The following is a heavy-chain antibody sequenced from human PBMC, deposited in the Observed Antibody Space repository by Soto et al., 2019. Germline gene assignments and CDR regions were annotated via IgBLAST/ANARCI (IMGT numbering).Heavy chain of an antibody. CDR1: GFPFSDYV. CDR3: ARVRLSISVNDALDV. J-gene: IGHJ3*01. V-gene: IGHV3-30*14. Sequence: QVHLVESGGGVVQPGRSLRLSCAASGFPFSDYVIHWVRQAAGKGLEWVASMTYDRATEYYADSVKGRFTVSRDNSKRTLSLQMNSLRPEDTAVYYCARVRLSISVNDALDVWGQGTTVTVSS. CDR2: MTYDRATE. D-gene: IGHD2-2*01.